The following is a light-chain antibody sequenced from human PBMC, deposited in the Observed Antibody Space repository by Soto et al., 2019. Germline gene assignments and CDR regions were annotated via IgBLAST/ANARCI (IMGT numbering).Light chain of an antibody. Sequence: QSALTQPASVSGSPGQSITISCTGTSSDVGGYNYVSWYQQHPGKAPKLMIYEVSNRPSGVSNRFSGSKSGNTASLTISGHQAEDEADYYCSSYTSSSTHVVFGGGTKVTVL. J-gene: IGLJ2*01. CDR3: SSYTSSSTHVV. CDR2: EVS. V-gene: IGLV2-14*01. CDR1: SSDVGGYNY.